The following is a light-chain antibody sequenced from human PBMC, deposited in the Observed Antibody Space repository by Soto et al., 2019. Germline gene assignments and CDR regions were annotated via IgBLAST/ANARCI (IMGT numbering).Light chain of an antibody. CDR2: AAS. CDR3: QQYGSSPRT. V-gene: IGKV3-20*01. CDR1: QSVSSSY. J-gene: IGKJ1*01. Sequence: EIVLTQSPGTLSLSPGERATLSCRASQSVSSSYLAWYQQKPGQAPRLLIYAASSRVSGIPDRFSGSGSGTDFTLTISRLEPEDFAVYYCQQYGSSPRTFGQGTKVDIK.